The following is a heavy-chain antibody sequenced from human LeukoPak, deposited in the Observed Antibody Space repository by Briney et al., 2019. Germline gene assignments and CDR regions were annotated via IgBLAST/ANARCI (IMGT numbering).Heavy chain of an antibody. CDR3: AIDQWFGGYAFDI. D-gene: IGHD3-10*01. J-gene: IGHJ3*02. CDR2: IYHSGST. V-gene: IGHV4-30-2*01. CDR1: GGSISSGGYS. Sequence: SQTLSLACAVSGGSISSGGYSWSWIRQPPGKGLEWIGYIYHSGSTYYNPSLKSRVTISVDRSKNQFSLKLSSVTAADTAVHYCAIDQWFGGYAFDIWGQGTMLTVS.